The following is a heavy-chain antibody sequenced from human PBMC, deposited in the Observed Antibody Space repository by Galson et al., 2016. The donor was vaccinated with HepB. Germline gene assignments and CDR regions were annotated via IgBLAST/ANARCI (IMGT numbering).Heavy chain of an antibody. CDR3: ARDQLLLWLGDRRALEI. D-gene: IGHD3-10*01. Sequence: SLRLSCAASGFMLNIYGIHGVRPAPGNGLAWVAVMWYGGSKQYYADSVKGRFTVSRDNSKRALYLQMNSLRADDTAVYYCARDQLLLWLGDRRALEIWGQGTMVTVSS. V-gene: IGHV3-33*01. J-gene: IGHJ3*02. CDR2: MWYGGSKQ. CDR1: GFMLNIYG.